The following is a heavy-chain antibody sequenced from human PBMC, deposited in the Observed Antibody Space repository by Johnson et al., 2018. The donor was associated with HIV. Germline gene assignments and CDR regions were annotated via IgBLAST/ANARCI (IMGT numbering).Heavy chain of an antibody. CDR2: ISSNGGST. J-gene: IGHJ3*02. CDR1: GFTFSSYA. V-gene: IGHV3-64*01. Sequence: VQLVESGGGLVQPGGSLRLSCAASGFTFSSYAMHWVRQAPGKGLEYVSAISSNGGSTYYANSVKGRFTISRDNSKNTLYLQMGSLRAEDTAVYYCAKDQSWIGTGHDTFDIWGQGTMVTVSS. CDR3: AKDQSWIGTGHDTFDI. D-gene: IGHD1-1*01.